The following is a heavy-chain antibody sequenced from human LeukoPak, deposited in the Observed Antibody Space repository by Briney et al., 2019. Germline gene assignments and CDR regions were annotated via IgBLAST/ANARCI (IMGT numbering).Heavy chain of an antibody. J-gene: IGHJ4*02. CDR3: ARDPTNTSGRYAYFDY. D-gene: IGHD6-19*01. V-gene: IGHV1-18*01. CDR2: ISCFNGDT. Sequence: ASVKVSCKASGYTFNHHGISWVRQAPGQGLEWMGWISCFNGDTHLAQQFQGRVTMTTDTSTTTAYMELRSLRSDDTALYYCARDPTNTSGRYAYFDYWGQGTPVTVSS. CDR1: GYTFNHHG.